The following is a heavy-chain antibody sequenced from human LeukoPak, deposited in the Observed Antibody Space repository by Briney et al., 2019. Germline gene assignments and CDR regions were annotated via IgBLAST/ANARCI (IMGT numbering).Heavy chain of an antibody. J-gene: IGHJ3*02. CDR3: ARALPAGGSQLEVDI. CDR2: INPNSGGT. CDR1: GYTFTGYY. V-gene: IGHV1-2*02. D-gene: IGHD1-26*01. Sequence: ASVKVSCKASGYTFTGYYMHWVRQAPGQGLEWMGWINPNSGGTNYAQKFQGRVTMTRDTSISTAYMELSRLRSDDTAVYYCARALPAGGSQLEVDIWGQGTMVTVSS.